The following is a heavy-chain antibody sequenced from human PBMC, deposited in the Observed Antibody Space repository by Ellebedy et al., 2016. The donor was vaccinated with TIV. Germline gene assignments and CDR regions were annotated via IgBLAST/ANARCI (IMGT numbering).Heavy chain of an antibody. D-gene: IGHD5-12*01. Sequence: GGSLRLSXAASGFTFGSYGMHWVRQAPGKGLAWVAVLWYDGTSKHYADSAKGRFTISRDNSKNTLYLQMNSLRVEDTAVYYCARGYDIFDYWGQGTLVTVSS. V-gene: IGHV3-33*01. J-gene: IGHJ4*02. CDR1: GFTFGSYG. CDR2: LWYDGTSK. CDR3: ARGYDIFDY.